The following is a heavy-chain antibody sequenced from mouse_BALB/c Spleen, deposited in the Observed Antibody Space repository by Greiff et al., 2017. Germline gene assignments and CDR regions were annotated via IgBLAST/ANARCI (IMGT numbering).Heavy chain of an antibody. V-gene: IGHV5-4*02. D-gene: IGHD2-2*01. CDR1: GFTFSDYY. CDR3: ARERAGYFAY. CDR2: ISDGGSYT. Sequence: EVQRVESGGGLVKPGGSLKLSCAASGFTFSDYYMYWVRQTPEKRLEWVATISDGGSYTYYPDSVKGRFTISRDNAKNNLYLQMSSLKSEDTAMYYCARERAGYFAYWGQGTLVTVSA. J-gene: IGHJ3*01.